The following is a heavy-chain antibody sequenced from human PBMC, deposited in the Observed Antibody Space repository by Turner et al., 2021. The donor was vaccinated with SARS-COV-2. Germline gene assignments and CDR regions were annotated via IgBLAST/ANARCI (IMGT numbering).Heavy chain of an antibody. CDR2: ISPSGST. Sequence: QVQLQQWGAGLLKPSGTLSLTCAVYDGSFSDYYRAWIRQPPGKGLEWIGEISPSGSTNYNPSLKSRVTISADTSKKQFSLRLISVTAADTALYYCARVVYSGSSPFPVVRLYSYYGMDVWGQGTTVTVSS. D-gene: IGHD6-19*01. V-gene: IGHV4-34*01. CDR3: ARVVYSGSSPFPVVRLYSYYGMDV. J-gene: IGHJ6*02. CDR1: DGSFSDYY.